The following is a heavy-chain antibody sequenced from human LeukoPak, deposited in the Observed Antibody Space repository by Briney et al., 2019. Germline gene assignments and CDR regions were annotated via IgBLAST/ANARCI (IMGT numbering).Heavy chain of an antibody. CDR3: VGPKD. V-gene: IGHV3-7*01. CDR2: IKRDGSDQ. J-gene: IGHJ4*02. Sequence: GGSLRLSCAASGFTFSDYWMNWVRQTPGKGLEWVANIKRDGSDQNYVDSVKGRFTISRDNAKNSLYLQMNSLRAEDTAMYYCVGPKDWGQGTLVTVPS. CDR1: GFTFSDYW.